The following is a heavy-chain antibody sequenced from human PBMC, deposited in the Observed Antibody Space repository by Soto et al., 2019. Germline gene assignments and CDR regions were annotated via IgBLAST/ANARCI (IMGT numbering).Heavy chain of an antibody. J-gene: IGHJ4*02. CDR2: INPSGGRT. CDR3: ARDIGGYYFDY. V-gene: IGHV1-46*01. CDR1: GYTFTIYY. Sequence: VKVSCKASGYTFTIYYMHWVRQAPGQGLEWMGIINPSGGRTSYAQKFQGRVTMTRDTSTSTLYMELSSLRSEATDVYYCARDIGGYYFDYWGQGTTVSVSS. D-gene: IGHD3-22*01.